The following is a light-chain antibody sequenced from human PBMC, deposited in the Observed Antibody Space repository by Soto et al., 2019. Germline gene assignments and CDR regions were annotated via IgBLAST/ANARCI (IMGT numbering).Light chain of an antibody. V-gene: IGKV1-5*01. J-gene: IGKJ1*01. Sequence: QLTQSPSTLSASVCDRVTITCGASQSIGTWLAWYQQKPGKAPKLLIFDASTLESGVPSRFSGSGSGTDFTLTISSRQPDDFATYYCQQYSDSSGAFGQGTKVDI. CDR1: QSIGTW. CDR2: DAS. CDR3: QQYSDSSGA.